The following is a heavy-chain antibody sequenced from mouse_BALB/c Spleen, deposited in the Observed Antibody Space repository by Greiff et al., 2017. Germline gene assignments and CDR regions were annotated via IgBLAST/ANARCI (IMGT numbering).Heavy chain of an antibody. D-gene: IGHD2-4*01. CDR3: ASYYDYDGFAY. CDR2: IYPGDGDT. J-gene: IGHJ3*01. V-gene: IGHV1-87*01. Sequence: VQLQESGAELARPGASVKLSCKASGYTFTSYWMQWVKQRPGQGLEWIGAIYPGDGDTRYTQKFKGKATLTADKSSSTAYMQLSSLASEDSAVYYCASYYDYDGFAYWGQGTLVTVSA. CDR1: GYTFTSYW.